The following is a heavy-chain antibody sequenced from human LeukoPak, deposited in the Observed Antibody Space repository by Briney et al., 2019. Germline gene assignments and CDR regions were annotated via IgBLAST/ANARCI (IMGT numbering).Heavy chain of an antibody. CDR3: ARDRIAAAGNGGFNWFDP. CDR2: IYSGDNT. V-gene: IGHV3-66*01. D-gene: IGHD6-13*01. CDR1: GFTVSSNY. Sequence: QPGGSLRLSRAASGFTVSSNYMSWVRQAPGKGLEWVSVIYSGDNTYYADSVKGRFTISRDISKNTLFLQMNSLRAEDTAVYYCARDRIAAAGNGGFNWFDPWGQGTLVTVSS. J-gene: IGHJ5*02.